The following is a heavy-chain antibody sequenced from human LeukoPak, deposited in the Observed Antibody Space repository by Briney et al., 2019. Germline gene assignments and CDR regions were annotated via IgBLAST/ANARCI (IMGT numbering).Heavy chain of an antibody. J-gene: IGHJ4*02. D-gene: IGHD6-19*01. CDR3: ARLLAVAGGDY. Sequence: SETLSLTCTVSGGSISSNTYYWGWIRQPPGKGLEWIGTIYYSGSTYYNPSLKSRVTISVDTSKNQFSLKLSSVTAADTAVYYCARLLAVAGGDYWGQGALVTVPS. CDR1: GGSISSNTYY. CDR2: IYYSGST. V-gene: IGHV4-39*01.